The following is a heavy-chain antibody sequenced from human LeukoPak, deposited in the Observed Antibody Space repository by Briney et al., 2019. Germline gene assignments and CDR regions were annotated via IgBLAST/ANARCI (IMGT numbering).Heavy chain of an antibody. CDR3: ARGSWGITMIVVPSHAAFDI. J-gene: IGHJ3*02. V-gene: IGHV1-18*01. CDR2: ISVYNGNT. CDR1: GYTFTNFG. Sequence: AASVKVSCEASGYTFTNFGISWVRQAPGQGLEWLGWISVYNGNTNYAQKFQGRVTMTRDTSISTAYMELSRLRSDDTAVYYCARGSWGITMIVVPSHAAFDIWGQGTMVTVSS. D-gene: IGHD3-22*01.